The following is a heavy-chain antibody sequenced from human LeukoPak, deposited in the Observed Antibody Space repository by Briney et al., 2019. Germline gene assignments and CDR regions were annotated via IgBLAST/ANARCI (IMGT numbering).Heavy chain of an antibody. CDR3: ARRRSASLAIRN. CDR1: GGSISSGSYY. Sequence: SETLSLTCTVSGGSISSGSYYWGWIRQPPGQGLEWIGSMYYGGSTYYNPSLKSRVTISGDTSKNQFSLKLTSVTAADTAVYYCARRRSASLAIRNWGQATLVTVSS. D-gene: IGHD1-1*01. CDR2: MYYGGST. J-gene: IGHJ4*02. V-gene: IGHV4-39*01.